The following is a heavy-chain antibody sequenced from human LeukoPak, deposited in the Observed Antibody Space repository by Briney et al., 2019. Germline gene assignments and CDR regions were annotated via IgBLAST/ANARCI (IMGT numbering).Heavy chain of an antibody. Sequence: SETLSLTCTVSGGSISSSSYYWGWIRQPPGKVLEWIGSIYYSGSTYYNPSLKSRVTISVDTSKNQFSLKLSSVTAADTAVYYCARIAAADPDVWGQGTTVTVSS. CDR3: ARIAAADPDV. V-gene: IGHV4-39*01. CDR2: IYYSGST. CDR1: GGSISSSSYY. J-gene: IGHJ6*02. D-gene: IGHD6-13*01.